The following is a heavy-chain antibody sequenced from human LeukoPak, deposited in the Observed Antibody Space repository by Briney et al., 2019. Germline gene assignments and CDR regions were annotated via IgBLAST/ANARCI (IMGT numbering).Heavy chain of an antibody. CDR2: IYSGGST. CDR3: ARDNAVTLDY. Sequence: GGSLRLSCAASGFTVSSSYMSWVRQAPGKGLEWVSVIYSGGSTYYADSVKGRFTISRDNAKNSLYLQMNSLRAEDTAVYYCARDNAVTLDYWGQGTLVTVSS. CDR1: GFTVSSSY. D-gene: IGHD6-19*01. V-gene: IGHV3-53*01. J-gene: IGHJ4*02.